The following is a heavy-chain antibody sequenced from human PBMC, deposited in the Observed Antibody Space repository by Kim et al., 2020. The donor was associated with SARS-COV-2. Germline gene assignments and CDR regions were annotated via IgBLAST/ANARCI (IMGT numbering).Heavy chain of an antibody. CDR3: ARERGGSRYYGMDV. Sequence: AQKFQGRVTMTRNTSISTAYMELSSLRSEDTAVYYCARERGGSRYYGMDVWGQGTTVTVSS. J-gene: IGHJ6*02. D-gene: IGHD2-15*01. V-gene: IGHV1-8*01.